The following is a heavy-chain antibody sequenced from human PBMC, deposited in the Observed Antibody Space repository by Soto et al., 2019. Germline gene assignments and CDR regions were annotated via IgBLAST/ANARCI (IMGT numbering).Heavy chain of an antibody. CDR1: GGSISSSSYY. J-gene: IGHJ6*02. CDR2: IYYSGST. CDR3: ARAAYGSGSYYAPYYYYAMDV. D-gene: IGHD3-10*01. Sequence: TSETLSLTCTVSGGSISSSSYYWGWIRQPPGKGLEWIGSIYYSGSTYYNPSLKSRVTISVDTSKNQFSLKLSSVTAADTAVYFCARAAYGSGSYYAPYYYYAMDVWGQGTTVTVS. V-gene: IGHV4-39*07.